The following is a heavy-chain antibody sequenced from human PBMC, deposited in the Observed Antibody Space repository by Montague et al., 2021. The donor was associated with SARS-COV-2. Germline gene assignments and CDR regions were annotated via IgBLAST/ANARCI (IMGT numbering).Heavy chain of an antibody. CDR2: IYYSGST. CDR3: ARQAQLFHRATDYYDMDV. V-gene: IGHV4-39*01. D-gene: IGHD1-1*01. J-gene: IGHJ6*02. Sequence: SETLSLTCTVSGDSINNYYWSWIRQSPGKGLEWIGSIYYSGSTYYNPSLKSRVTISVDTSKKQFSLKVTPVTAADTAVYYCARQAQLFHRATDYYDMDVWGQGTTVTVSS. CDR1: GDSINNYY.